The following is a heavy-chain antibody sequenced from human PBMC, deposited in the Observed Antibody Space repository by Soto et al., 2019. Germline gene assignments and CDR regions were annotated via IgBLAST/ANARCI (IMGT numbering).Heavy chain of an antibody. J-gene: IGHJ4*02. CDR3: AREKLTYYYDSSGYLWFDY. CDR2: IYTSGST. D-gene: IGHD3-22*01. V-gene: IGHV4-4*07. CDR1: GGSISSYY. Sequence: LSLTCTVSGGSISSYYWSWIRQPAGKGLEWIGRIYTSGSTNYNPSLKSRVTMSVDTSKNQFSLKLSSVTAADTAVYYCAREKLTYYYDSSGYLWFDYWGQGTLVTVSS.